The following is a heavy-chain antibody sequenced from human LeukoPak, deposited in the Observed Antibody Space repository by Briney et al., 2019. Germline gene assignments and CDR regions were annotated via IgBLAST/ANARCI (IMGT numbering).Heavy chain of an antibody. D-gene: IGHD3-22*01. V-gene: IGHV3-23*01. CDR1: GFTFSSYS. CDR2: ISGSGGST. J-gene: IGHJ4*02. Sequence: GGSLRLSCAASGFTFSSYSMNWVRQAPGKGLEWVSAISGSGGSTYYADSVKGRFTISRDNSKNTLYLQMNSLRAEDTAVYYCAKDMRGGYYDSSLTFDYWGQGTLVTVSS. CDR3: AKDMRGGYYDSSLTFDY.